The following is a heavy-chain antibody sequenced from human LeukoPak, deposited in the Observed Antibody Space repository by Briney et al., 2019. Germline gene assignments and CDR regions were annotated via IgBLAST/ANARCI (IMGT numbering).Heavy chain of an antibody. CDR3: ARDREGPTDYYYMDV. V-gene: IGHV1-8*03. CDR2: MNPNSLNT. Sequence: ASVKVSCKASGYTFTSYDINWVRQAPGQGLEWMGWMNPNSLNTGYAQRFQGRITLTRNTSIGTAYMELRSLRSEDTAVYYCARDREGPTDYYYMDVWGKGTTVTVSS. J-gene: IGHJ6*03. CDR1: GYTFTSYD. D-gene: IGHD4-17*01.